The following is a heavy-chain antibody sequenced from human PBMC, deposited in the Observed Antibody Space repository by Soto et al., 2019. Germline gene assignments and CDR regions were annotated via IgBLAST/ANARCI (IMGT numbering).Heavy chain of an antibody. D-gene: IGHD2-15*01. CDR3: ARARCSGGSCYYPVDWFDP. CDR1: GFTVSSNY. CDR2: IYSGGST. J-gene: IGHJ5*02. Sequence: LRLSCAASGFTVSSNYMSWVCQAPGKGLEWVSVIYSGGSTYYADSVKGRFTISRDNSKNTLYLQMNSLRAEDTAVYYCARARCSGGSCYYPVDWFDPWGQGXLVTVYS. V-gene: IGHV3-53*01.